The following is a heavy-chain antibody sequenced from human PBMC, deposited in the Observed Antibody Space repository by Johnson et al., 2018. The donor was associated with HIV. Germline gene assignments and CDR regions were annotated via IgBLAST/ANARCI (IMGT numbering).Heavy chain of an antibody. V-gene: IGHV3-23*04. J-gene: IGHJ3*02. D-gene: IGHD1-14*01. CDR2: ISGSGGST. CDR1: GFTFSSYA. CDR3: ARDQGELRRTHAFDI. Sequence: VQLVESGGGVVQPGRSLRLSCVASGFTFSSYAMSWVRQAPGKGLEWVSAISGSGGSTYYADSVKGRFTISRDNSKNTLYLQMNSLRAEDTAVYYCARDQGELRRTHAFDIWGQGTMVTVSS.